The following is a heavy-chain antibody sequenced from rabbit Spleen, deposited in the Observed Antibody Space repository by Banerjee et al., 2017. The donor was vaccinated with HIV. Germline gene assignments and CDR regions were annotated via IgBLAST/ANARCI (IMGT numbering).Heavy chain of an antibody. CDR2: IDPLFGST. Sequence: QLVESGGGLVQPGGSLKLSCKASGFDFSDYGMTWARQAPGKGLEWIGYIDPLFGSTYYANSVNGRFTISLDNAQNTVFLQMTSLTAADTATYFCARAVHSYDDYGDYVDAFDPWGQGTLVTVS. CDR3: ARAVHSYDDYGDYVDAFDP. J-gene: IGHJ2*01. V-gene: IGHV1S47*01. D-gene: IGHD2-1*01. CDR1: GFDFSDYG.